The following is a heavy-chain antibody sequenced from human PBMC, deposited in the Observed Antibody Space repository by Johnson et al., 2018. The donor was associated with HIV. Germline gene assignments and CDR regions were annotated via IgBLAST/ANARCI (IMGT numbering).Heavy chain of an antibody. D-gene: IGHD1-14*01. Sequence: VQLVESGGGVVQPGRSLRLSCVASGFTFSSYAMHWVRQAPVKGLVWVSRINSDGSNTKYADSVKGRFTISRDNAKNSLYLQMNSLRAEDTAVYYCARDETEADGAFDIWGQGTMVTVSS. CDR1: GFTFSSYA. CDR3: ARDETEADGAFDI. CDR2: INSDGSNT. V-gene: IGHV3-74*03. J-gene: IGHJ3*02.